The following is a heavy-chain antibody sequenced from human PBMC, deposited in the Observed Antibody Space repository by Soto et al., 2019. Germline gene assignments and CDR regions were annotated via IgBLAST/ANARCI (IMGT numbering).Heavy chain of an antibody. CDR1: GGTFSSYA. CDR3: AREYSSGWLHYYGMDV. J-gene: IGHJ6*02. D-gene: IGHD6-19*01. V-gene: IGHV1-69*05. Sequence: QVQLVQSGAEVKKPGSSVKVSCKASGGTFSSYAISWVRQAPGQGLEWMGGIIPIFGTANYAQKFQGRVTITPDEITTXAYMELSSRRSEDTAVYYCAREYSSGWLHYYGMDVWGQGTTVTVSS. CDR2: IIPIFGTA.